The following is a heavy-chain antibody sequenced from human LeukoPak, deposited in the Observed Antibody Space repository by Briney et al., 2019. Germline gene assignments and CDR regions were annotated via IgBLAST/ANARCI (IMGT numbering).Heavy chain of an antibody. V-gene: IGHV4-39*07. CDR2: IYYSGST. D-gene: IGHD5-18*01. Sequence: SETLSLTCTVSDGSISSSSYYWGWIRQPPGKGLEWIGSIYYSGSTYYNPSLKSRVTISVDTSKNQFSLKLSSVTAADTAVYYCARDTAMVFDASFDIWGQGTMVTVSS. CDR1: DGSISSSSYY. CDR3: ARDTAMVFDASFDI. J-gene: IGHJ3*02.